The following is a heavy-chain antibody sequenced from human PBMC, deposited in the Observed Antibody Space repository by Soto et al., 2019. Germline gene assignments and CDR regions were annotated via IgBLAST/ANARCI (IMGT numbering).Heavy chain of an antibody. J-gene: IGHJ6*02. CDR1: GFTFSSYG. Sequence: GGSLRLSCAASGFTFSSYGMHWVRQAPGKGLEWVAVISYDGSNKYYADSVKGRFTISRDNSKNTLYLQMNSLRAEDTAVYYCAKEEQLWGSSDYYYYYGMDVWGQGTTVTVSS. D-gene: IGHD5-18*01. V-gene: IGHV3-30*18. CDR2: ISYDGSNK. CDR3: AKEEQLWGSSDYYYYYGMDV.